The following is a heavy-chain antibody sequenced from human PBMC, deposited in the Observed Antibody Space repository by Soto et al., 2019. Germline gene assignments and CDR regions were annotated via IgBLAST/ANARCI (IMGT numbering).Heavy chain of an antibody. CDR1: GGTFSSYA. CDR3: ARGTFWSGYRPPDDDYGMDV. Sequence: QVQLVQSGAEVKKPGSSVKVSCKASGGTFSSYAISWVRQAPGQGLEWMGGIIPIFGTANYAQKFQGRVTITADESTSTDYMELSSLRSEDTAVYYCARGTFWSGYRPPDDDYGMDVWGQGTTVTVSS. J-gene: IGHJ6*02. CDR2: IIPIFGTA. D-gene: IGHD3-3*01. V-gene: IGHV1-69*01.